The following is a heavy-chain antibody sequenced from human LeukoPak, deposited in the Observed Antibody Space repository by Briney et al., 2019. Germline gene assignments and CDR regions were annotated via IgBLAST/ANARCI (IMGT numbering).Heavy chain of an antibody. CDR3: AKDIIARTYYDFWSGYYCAFDX. D-gene: IGHD3-3*01. V-gene: IGHV3-30*02. CDR2: IRYDRSNK. Sequence: GGSLRLSCAASGFTFSSYGMHWVRQAPGKGLEWVAFIRYDRSNKYYADSVKGRFTISRDNSKNTLYLQMNSLRAEDTAVYYCAKDIIARTYYDFWSGYYCAFDXXXQGTMVTVSS. J-gene: IGHJ3*02. CDR1: GFTFSSYG.